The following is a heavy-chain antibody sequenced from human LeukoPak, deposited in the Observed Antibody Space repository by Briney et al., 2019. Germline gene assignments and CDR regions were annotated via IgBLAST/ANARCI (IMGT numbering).Heavy chain of an antibody. Sequence: ASVYVSCKASGYTFTSYDINWVRQATGQGLEWMGWMNPNSGNTGYAQKFQGRVTITRNTSISTAYMELSSLRSEDTAVYYCARGLGYCSSTSCYHDYWGQGTLVTVSS. CDR2: MNPNSGNT. CDR1: GYTFTSYD. CDR3: ARGLGYCSSTSCYHDY. D-gene: IGHD2-2*01. J-gene: IGHJ4*02. V-gene: IGHV1-8*03.